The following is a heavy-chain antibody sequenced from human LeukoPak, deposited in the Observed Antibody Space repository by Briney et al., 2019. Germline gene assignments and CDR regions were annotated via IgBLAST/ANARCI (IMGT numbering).Heavy chain of an antibody. CDR3: ATPYCSTISCLDVFNM. V-gene: IGHV4-31*03. D-gene: IGHD2-2*01. J-gene: IGHJ3*02. CDR2: KYYSGSA. Sequence: PPETLSLTCSVSGVSVSDGRYYWTWIRHHPGKGLEWIGYKYYSGSAQYNPSLKSRLTISIDTSKNQFSQHLSSVTAADTATYYCATPYCSTISCLDVFNMWGQGTRVTVSS. CDR1: GVSVSDGRYY.